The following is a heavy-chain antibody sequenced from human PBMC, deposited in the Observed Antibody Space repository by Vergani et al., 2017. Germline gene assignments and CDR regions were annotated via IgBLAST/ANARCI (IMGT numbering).Heavy chain of an antibody. CDR3: ARVFYIVDSRHXFDP. CDR2: IYYSGST. Sequence: QVQLQESGPGLVKPSETLSLTCTVSGGSISSYYWSWIRQPPGKGLEWIGYIYYSGSTNYNPSLKSRVTISVDTSKNQFSLKLSSVTAADTAVYYCARVFYIVDSRHXFDPWGQGTLVTVSS. V-gene: IGHV4-59*01. D-gene: IGHD2-15*01. CDR1: GGSISSYY. J-gene: IGHJ5*02.